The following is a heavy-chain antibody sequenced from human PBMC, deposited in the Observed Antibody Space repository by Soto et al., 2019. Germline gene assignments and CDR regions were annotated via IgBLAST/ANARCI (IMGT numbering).Heavy chain of an antibody. CDR1: GFTFSSYS. J-gene: IGHJ6*02. V-gene: IGHV3-21*01. CDR3: ARDXYSSGWCSYHYYYGMDV. D-gene: IGHD6-19*01. CDR2: ISSSSSYI. Sequence: PGGSLRLSCAASGFTFSSYSINWVRQAPGQGLEWVSSISSSSSYIYYADSVKGRFTISRDNAKNSLYLQMNSLRAEATAVYYCARDXYSSGWCSYHYYYGMDVWGQGTTVTVSS.